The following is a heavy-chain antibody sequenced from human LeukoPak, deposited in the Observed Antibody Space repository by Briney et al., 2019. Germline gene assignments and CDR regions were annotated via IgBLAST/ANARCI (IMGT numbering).Heavy chain of an antibody. CDR1: GFTVSSNY. CDR3: ASSVNPQAPFDY. Sequence: GGSLRLSCAASGFTVSSNYMSWVRQAPGKGLEWVSVIYSGGSTYYADSVKGRFTISRDNSKNTLYLQMNSLRAEDTAVYYCASSVNPQAPFDYWGQGTLVTVSS. CDR2: IYSGGST. D-gene: IGHD4-17*01. V-gene: IGHV3-66*01. J-gene: IGHJ4*02.